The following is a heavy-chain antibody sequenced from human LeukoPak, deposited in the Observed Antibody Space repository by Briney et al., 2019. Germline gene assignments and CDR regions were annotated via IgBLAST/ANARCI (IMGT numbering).Heavy chain of an antibody. CDR3: ARPNSSSPNQFDY. V-gene: IGHV3-64*02. D-gene: IGHD6-6*01. Sequence: PGGSLRLSCAASGFTFSSYAMHWVRQAPGKGLEYVSAISSSGGSTYYADSVKGRFTISRDNSKNTLYLQMSSLRAEDTAVYYCARPNSSSPNQFDYWGQGTLFTVSS. CDR1: GFTFSSYA. CDR2: ISSSGGST. J-gene: IGHJ4*02.